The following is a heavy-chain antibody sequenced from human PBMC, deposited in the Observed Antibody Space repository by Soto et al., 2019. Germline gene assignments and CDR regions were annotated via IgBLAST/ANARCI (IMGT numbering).Heavy chain of an antibody. J-gene: IGHJ6*03. D-gene: IGHD5-12*01. CDR2: IDWDDDK. Sequence: GFSLSTSGMRVSWIRQPPGKALEWLARIDWDDDKYYSTSLKTRLTISKDTSKNQVVLTMTNMDPVDTATYYCARGYSGYDLGDYYYYYMDVWGKGTTVTVS. V-gene: IGHV2-70*04. CDR3: ARGYSGYDLGDYYYYYMDV. CDR1: GFSLSTSGMR.